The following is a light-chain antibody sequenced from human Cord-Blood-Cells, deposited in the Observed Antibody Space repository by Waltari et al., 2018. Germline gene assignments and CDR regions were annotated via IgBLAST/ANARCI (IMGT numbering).Light chain of an antibody. J-gene: IGKJ1*01. CDR3: MQGTLWPWT. Sequence: DVVMTQSPLSLPVTLGQPASISCRSSQSLVHSDGNTYLNWFQQRPGQSPRRLIYKVSNRDSGVPDRFSGSGSGTDFTLKISRVEAEDVGVYYCMQGTLWPWTFGQGTKVEIK. CDR2: KVS. CDR1: QSLVHSDGNTY. V-gene: IGKV2-30*02.